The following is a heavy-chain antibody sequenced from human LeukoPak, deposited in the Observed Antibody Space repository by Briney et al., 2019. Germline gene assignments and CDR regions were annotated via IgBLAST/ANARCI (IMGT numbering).Heavy chain of an antibody. D-gene: IGHD2-2*01. V-gene: IGHV4-4*07. J-gene: IGHJ5*02. CDR1: GGSISSYC. Sequence: SETLSLTCTVSGGSISSYCWSWIRQPAGKGLEWIGRIYTSGSTNYNPSLKSRVTMSVDTSKNQFSLKLSSVTAADTAVYYCAREAVPAAILWFDPWGQGTLVTVSS. CDR3: AREAVPAAILWFDP. CDR2: IYTSGST.